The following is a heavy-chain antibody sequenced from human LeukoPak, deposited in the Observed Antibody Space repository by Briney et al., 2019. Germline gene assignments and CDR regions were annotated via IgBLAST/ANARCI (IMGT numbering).Heavy chain of an antibody. J-gene: IGHJ4*02. V-gene: IGHV3-30*04. CDR3: AREASSVADY. Sequence: GGSLRLSCAASGFTFGRHAMHWVRQPPGKGLEPVAVISNDGSDKYYTDSVKGRFIISRDNSKNTLSLQLNSLRPEDTAVYYCAREASSVADYWGQGTLVTVSS. CDR1: GFTFGRHA. D-gene: IGHD2-15*01. CDR2: ISNDGSDK.